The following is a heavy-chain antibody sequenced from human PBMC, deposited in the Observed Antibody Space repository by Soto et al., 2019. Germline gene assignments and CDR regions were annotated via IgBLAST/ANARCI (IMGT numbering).Heavy chain of an antibody. D-gene: IGHD4-17*01. CDR1: GGSISSGCYY. CDR3: ARAPPSYGEYVPVTYFDY. V-gene: IGHV4-31*03. CDR2: IYYSGST. Sequence: PXETLSLTCTVSGGSISSGCYYWSWIRQHPGKVLEWIGYIYYSGSTYYNPSLKSRVTISVDTSKNQFSLKLSSVTAADTAVYYCARAPPSYGEYVPVTYFDYWGQGTLVTVSS. J-gene: IGHJ4*02.